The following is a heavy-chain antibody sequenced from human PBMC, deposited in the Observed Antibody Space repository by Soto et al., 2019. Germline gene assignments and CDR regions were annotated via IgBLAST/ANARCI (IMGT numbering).Heavy chain of an antibody. Sequence: PGESLKISCKGSGYSFTSYWIVWVRQMPGKGLEWMGIIYPGDSDTRYSPSFQGQVTISADKSISTAYLQWSSLKASDTAMYYCARQGDYYDSSGYLPYGMDVWGQGTTVTVSS. CDR2: IYPGDSDT. V-gene: IGHV5-51*01. CDR1: GYSFTSYW. D-gene: IGHD3-22*01. J-gene: IGHJ6*02. CDR3: ARQGDYYDSSGYLPYGMDV.